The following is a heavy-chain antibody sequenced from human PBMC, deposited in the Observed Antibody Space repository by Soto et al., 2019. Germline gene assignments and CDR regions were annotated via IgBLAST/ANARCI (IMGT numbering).Heavy chain of an antibody. CDR2: ISGSGGST. CDR1: GFTFSSYA. D-gene: IGHD2-15*01. J-gene: IGHJ2*01. CDR3: AKGYCSGGSCYFYWYFDL. Sequence: EVQLLESGGGLVQPGGSLRLSCAASGFTFSSYAMSWVRQAPGKGLEWVSAISGSGGSTYYADSVKGRFTISRDNSKKTLYLQMNSLRAEDTAVYYCAKGYCSGGSCYFYWYFDLWGRGTLVTVSS. V-gene: IGHV3-23*01.